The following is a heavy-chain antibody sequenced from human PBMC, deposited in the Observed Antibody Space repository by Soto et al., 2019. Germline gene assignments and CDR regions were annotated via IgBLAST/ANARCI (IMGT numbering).Heavy chain of an antibody. CDR2: ISSSSSTI. CDR1: GFTFISYS. Sequence: GSLRLSCAASGFTFISYSMSCVRHAPVKWLEWVSYISSSSSTIYYADSVKGRFTISRDNAKNSLYLQMNSLRDEDTAVYYCARFSALAVDAFDIWGQGTMVTVSS. D-gene: IGHD1-1*01. V-gene: IGHV3-48*02. CDR3: ARFSALAVDAFDI. J-gene: IGHJ3*02.